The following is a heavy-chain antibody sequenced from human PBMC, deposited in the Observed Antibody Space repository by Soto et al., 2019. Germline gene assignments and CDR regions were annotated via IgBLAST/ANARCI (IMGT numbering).Heavy chain of an antibody. J-gene: IGHJ4*02. CDR3: ASEIELWRRRINNSYSE. CDR2: IIPMFGTA. D-gene: IGHD5-18*01. CDR1: GGTFSTYA. V-gene: IGHV1-69*12. Sequence: QVQLVQSGAEVKKPESSVKVSCKAPGGTFSTYAISWVRQAPGQGLEWMGGIIPMFGTANYAQRFQDSVTITADESTNTVCMELSRMRSADTAVYFCASEIELWRRRINNSYSEWGEGTLVTVSA.